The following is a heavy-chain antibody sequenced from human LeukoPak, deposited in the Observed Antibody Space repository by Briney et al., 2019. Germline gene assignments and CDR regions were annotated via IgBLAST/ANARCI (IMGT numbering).Heavy chain of an antibody. D-gene: IGHD4-23*01. CDR2: ISYSGTT. V-gene: IGHV4-59*01. Sequence: SETLSLTCTVSGGSISSYYWSWIRQPPGKGLEWIGYISYSGTTNYNPSLKSRVTISVDTSKNQFSLKLTSVTAADTAVYYCARDYGGKGDYWGQGTLVTVSS. J-gene: IGHJ4*02. CDR1: GGSISSYY. CDR3: ARDYGGKGDY.